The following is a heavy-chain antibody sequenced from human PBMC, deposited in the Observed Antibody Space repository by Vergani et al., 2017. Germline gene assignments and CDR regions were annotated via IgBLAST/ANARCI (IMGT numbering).Heavy chain of an antibody. J-gene: IGHJ4*02. V-gene: IGHV3-30*18. CDR2: ILYEGSNK. D-gene: IGHD2-21*01. Sequence: QVQLVESGGGVVQPGRSLRLSCAASGFTFSSYGMHWVRQAPGKGLEWVAVILYEGSNKYYTDFVKGRFTISRDNSKNTLYMQMNSLRAEDTAVYYCAKGKKLPGGDCLDYWSQGSLVTVSS. CDR1: GFTFSSYG. CDR3: AKGKKLPGGDCLDY.